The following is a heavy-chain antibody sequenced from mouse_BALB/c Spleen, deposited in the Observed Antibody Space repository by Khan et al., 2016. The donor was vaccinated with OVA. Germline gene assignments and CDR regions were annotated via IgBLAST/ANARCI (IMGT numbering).Heavy chain of an antibody. D-gene: IGHD1-1*01. Sequence: QVQLQQSGAELVKPGASVKLSCKASGYPLTSYWLHWVKQRPGQGLEWIGEIDPSDSYTNYNQKFKGKATLTVDKSSSTTYMQLSSLTSEDSAVYYGARSFHYGSSTWFAYWGQGTLVTVSA. CDR1: GYPLTSYW. J-gene: IGHJ3*01. CDR3: ARSFHYGSSTWFAY. V-gene: IGHV1-69*02. CDR2: IDPSDSYT.